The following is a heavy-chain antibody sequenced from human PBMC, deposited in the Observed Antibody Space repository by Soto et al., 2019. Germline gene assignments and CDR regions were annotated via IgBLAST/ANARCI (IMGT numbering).Heavy chain of an antibody. Sequence: EAQLLESGGGLVQPGGSLRLSCAASGFTFKNFAMSWVRQTPGKGLEWVSSIHGGRGGAEYTDSVKGRFTVSRDDSRGPMYLQMSSLRVDDTAVYYCAKDAVSGTGEWDYFEPWVQGTLVTVSS. D-gene: IGHD6-19*01. CDR1: GFTFKNFA. V-gene: IGHV3-23*01. CDR3: AKDAVSGTGEWDYFEP. J-gene: IGHJ5*02. CDR2: IHGGRGGA.